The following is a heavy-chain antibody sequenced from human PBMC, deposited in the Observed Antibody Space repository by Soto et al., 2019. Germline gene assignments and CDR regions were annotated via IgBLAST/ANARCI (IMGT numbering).Heavy chain of an antibody. J-gene: IGHJ6*02. CDR3: AKIGVFWSDFVATTPHPYYYYSGLDV. V-gene: IGHV3-53*01. CDR2: IYSGGST. D-gene: IGHD3-3*01. Sequence: PGGSLRLSCAASGFTVSNNYMTWVRQAPGKGLEWVSVIYSGGSTYYADSVKGRFTISRDSSKNTLFLQMNSLRAEDTALYYCAKIGVFWSDFVATTPHPYYYYSGLDVWGQGTTVTVSS. CDR1: GFTVSNNY.